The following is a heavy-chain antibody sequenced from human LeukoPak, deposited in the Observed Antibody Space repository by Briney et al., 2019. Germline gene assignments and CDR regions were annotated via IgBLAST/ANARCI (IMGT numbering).Heavy chain of an antibody. CDR2: ISAYNGNT. J-gene: IGHJ6*02. CDR1: GYTFTSYG. D-gene: IGHD1-20*01. Sequence: GASVKVSCKASGYTFTSYGISWVRQAPGQGLEWMGWISAYNGNTNYAQKLQGRVTMTTDTSTSTAYMELRSLRSDDTAVYYCARNKDTWMGYYYYGMDVWGQGTTVTVSS. V-gene: IGHV1-18*01. CDR3: ARNKDTWMGYYYYGMDV.